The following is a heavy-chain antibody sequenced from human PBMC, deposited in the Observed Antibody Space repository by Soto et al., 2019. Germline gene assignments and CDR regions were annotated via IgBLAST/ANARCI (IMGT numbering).Heavy chain of an antibody. J-gene: IGHJ6*02. D-gene: IGHD1-26*01. Sequence: EVHLLESGGALVQPGGSLRLSCAASGFTFSSCAMGWVRQAPGKGLEWVSDIIDSGASTYYADAVKGRFTISRDNSKSTLLLQMNSLRAEDTAVYYCGKGRSYYYYYGVDVWGQGTTVTVSS. CDR3: GKGRSYYYYYGVDV. CDR1: GFTFSSCA. CDR2: IIDSGAST. V-gene: IGHV3-23*01.